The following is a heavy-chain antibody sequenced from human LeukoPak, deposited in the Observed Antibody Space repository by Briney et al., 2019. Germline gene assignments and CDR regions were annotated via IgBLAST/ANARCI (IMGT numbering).Heavy chain of an antibody. CDR2: MYYSGAT. D-gene: IGHD3/OR15-3a*01. CDR1: GGSISRTSQY. V-gene: IGHV4-39*01. CDR3: VRLGRMGNVVY. Sequence: SETLSLTCTVSGGSISRTSQYWGWIRQPPENGLEWIGCMYYSGATYYNPSLKSRVTISLDTSKNQFSLTLTSVTAADTAVYYCVRLGRMGNVVYWGQGTLVPVSS. J-gene: IGHJ4*02.